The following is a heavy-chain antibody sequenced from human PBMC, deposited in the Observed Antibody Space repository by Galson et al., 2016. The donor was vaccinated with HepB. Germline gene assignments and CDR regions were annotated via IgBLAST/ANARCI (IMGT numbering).Heavy chain of an antibody. J-gene: IGHJ4*02. D-gene: IGHD6-13*01. CDR1: GFTFSNYA. V-gene: IGHV3-23*01. CDR2: ISGSAGGT. Sequence: SLRLSCAASGFTFSNYAMTWVRQAPGKGLEWVSAISGSAGGTYYTDSVKGRVTISRDNSKNTLYLQMRSLRADDTAVYYCARKSDSSTFGGDYWGQGTLVTVSS. CDR3: ARKSDSSTFGGDY.